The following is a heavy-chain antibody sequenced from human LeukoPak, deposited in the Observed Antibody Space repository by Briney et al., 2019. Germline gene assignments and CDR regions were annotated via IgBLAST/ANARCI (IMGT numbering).Heavy chain of an antibody. J-gene: IGHJ3*02. CDR2: IYSGGST. D-gene: IGHD1-26*01. V-gene: IGHV3-53*01. Sequence: AGGSLRLSCAASGFTFSNAWMSWVRQAPGKGLEWVSVIYSGGSTYYADSVKGRFTISRDNSKNTLYLQMNSLRAEDTAVYYCARDKEYDSGSYYGAFDIWGQGTMVTVSS. CDR3: ARDKEYDSGSYYGAFDI. CDR1: GFTFSNAW.